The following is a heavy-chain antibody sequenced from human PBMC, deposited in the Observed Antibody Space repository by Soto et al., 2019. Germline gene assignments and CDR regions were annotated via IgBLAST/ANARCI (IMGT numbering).Heavy chain of an antibody. J-gene: IGHJ5*02. D-gene: IGHD3-22*01. CDR2: ISAYNGNT. V-gene: IGHV1-18*04. Sequence: ASVKVSCKASGYTFTSYGISWVRQAPGQGLEWMGWISAYNGNTNYAQKLQGRVTMTTDTSTSTAYMELRSLRSDDTAVYYCARVVRDSSGYYYNSWFEPWGQGTLVTVSS. CDR3: ARVVRDSSGYYYNSWFEP. CDR1: GYTFTSYG.